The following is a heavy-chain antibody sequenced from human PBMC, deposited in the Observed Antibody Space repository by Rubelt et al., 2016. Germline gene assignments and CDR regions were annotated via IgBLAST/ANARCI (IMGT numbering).Heavy chain of an antibody. Sequence: QVQLVESGGGVVQPGGSLRLSCAASGFTFGVYGMHWVRQAPGKGLEWVAVISYDGSTIYYTDSVKGRFTISRDNSKDTLYLQMNSLKAEDTAGYYCARDDYHYDSSGHYAPGYAFGVWGQGTMVTVS. CDR3: ARDDYHYDSSGHYAPGYAFGV. D-gene: IGHD3-22*01. CDR1: GFTFGVYG. J-gene: IGHJ3*01. V-gene: IGHV3-30*19. CDR2: ISYDGSTI.